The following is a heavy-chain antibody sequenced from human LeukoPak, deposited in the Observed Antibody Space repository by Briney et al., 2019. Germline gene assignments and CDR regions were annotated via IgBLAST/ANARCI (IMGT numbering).Heavy chain of an antibody. J-gene: IGHJ4*02. Sequence: PGGSLRLSCAASGFTFSSYSMNWVRQAPGKGLEWVSSISSSSSYIYYADSVKGRFTISRDNAKNSLYLQMNSLRADDTAVYYCARGGNYESSGYDGYWGQVTLVTVSS. CDR2: ISSSSSYI. V-gene: IGHV3-21*01. CDR1: GFTFSSYS. D-gene: IGHD3-22*01. CDR3: ARGGNYESSGYDGY.